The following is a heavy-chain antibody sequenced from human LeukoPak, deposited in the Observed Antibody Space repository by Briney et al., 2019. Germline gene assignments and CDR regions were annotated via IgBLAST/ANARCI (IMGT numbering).Heavy chain of an antibody. CDR3: AREIMTTVTTSQNLDYNGMDV. CDR1: GYTFTGYY. D-gene: IGHD4-11*01. CDR2: INPNSGGT. J-gene: IGHJ6*02. V-gene: IGHV1-2*04. Sequence: ASVKVSCKASGYTFTGYYMHWVRQAPGQGLEWMGWINPNSGGTNYAQKFQGWVTMTRDTSISTAYMELSRLRSDDTAVYYCAREIMTTVTTSQNLDYNGMDVWGQGTTVTVSS.